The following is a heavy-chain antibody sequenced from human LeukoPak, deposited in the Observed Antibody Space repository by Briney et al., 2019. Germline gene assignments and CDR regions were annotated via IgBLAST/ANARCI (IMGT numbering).Heavy chain of an antibody. CDR3: ARANVDTAMVFDY. Sequence: SETLSLTCTVSGGSISSYYWSWIRQPPGKGLEWIGFIYDSGSTNYNPSLKSRVTISVDASKNQFSLKLSSVTAADTAVYYCARANVDTAMVFDYWGQGTLVTVSS. V-gene: IGHV4-59*01. CDR2: IYDSGST. J-gene: IGHJ4*02. D-gene: IGHD5-18*01. CDR1: GGSISSYY.